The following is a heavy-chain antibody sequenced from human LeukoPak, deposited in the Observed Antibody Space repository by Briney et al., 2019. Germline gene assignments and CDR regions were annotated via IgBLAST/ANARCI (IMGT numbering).Heavy chain of an antibody. CDR1: GGSISSTSHY. V-gene: IGHV4-39*01. D-gene: IGHD6-13*01. CDR2: IYYTGTT. J-gene: IGHJ4*02. Sequence: SETLSLTCTVSGGSISSTSHYWGWIRQPPGKGPEWIGSIYYTGTTCYKSSLKSRIIMSLDTSKNQFSLEVTSVTAGDTAVYYCARSGVATAGRPRDFDYWGQGTLVTVSS. CDR3: ARSGVATAGRPRDFDY.